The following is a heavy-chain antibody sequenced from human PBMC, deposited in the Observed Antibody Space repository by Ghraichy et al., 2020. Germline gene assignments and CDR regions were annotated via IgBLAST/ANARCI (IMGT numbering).Heavy chain of an antibody. Sequence: SETLSLTCAVYGGSFSGYYWSWIRQPPGKGLEWIGEINHSGSTNYNPSLKSRVTISVDTSKNQFSLKLSSVTAADTAVYYCARGVGAIAATWGQGTLVTVSS. CDR3: ARGVGAIAAT. V-gene: IGHV4-34*01. J-gene: IGHJ5*02. CDR2: INHSGST. D-gene: IGHD6-13*01. CDR1: GGSFSGYY.